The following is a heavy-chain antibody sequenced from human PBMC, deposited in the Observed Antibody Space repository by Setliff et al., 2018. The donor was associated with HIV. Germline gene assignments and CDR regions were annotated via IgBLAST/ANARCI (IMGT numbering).Heavy chain of an antibody. D-gene: IGHD3-16*02. J-gene: IGHJ6*03. V-gene: IGHV3-7*03. Sequence: PGGSLRLSCAASGFVFSDFWMSWARQAPGKGLEWVANINEGGNEKYYVGSVKGRFTISRDNAKNSLYMQMNSLRAADTAVYYCARGRFDYVWGSSREFYYYYMDVWGKGTTVTVSS. CDR1: GFVFSDFW. CDR3: ARGRFDYVWGSSREFYYYYMDV. CDR2: INEGGNEK.